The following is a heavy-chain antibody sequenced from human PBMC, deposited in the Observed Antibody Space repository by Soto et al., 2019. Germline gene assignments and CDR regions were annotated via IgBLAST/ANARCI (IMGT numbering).Heavy chain of an antibody. J-gene: IGHJ4*02. Sequence: ASVKVSCKASGYTFTSYYMHWVRQAPGQGLEWMGIINPSGGSTSYAQKFLGRVTMTRDTSTSTVYMELSSLRSEDTAVYYCAMIDYSSGSDYWGQGTLVTVSS. CDR3: AMIDYSSGSDY. V-gene: IGHV1-46*01. D-gene: IGHD6-19*01. CDR2: INPSGGST. CDR1: GYTFTSYY.